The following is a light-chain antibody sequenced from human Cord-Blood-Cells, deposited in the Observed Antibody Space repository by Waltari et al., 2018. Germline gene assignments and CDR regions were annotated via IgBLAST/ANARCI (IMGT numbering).Light chain of an antibody. J-gene: IGLJ1*01. CDR2: EVS. CDR1: SSDVGGYNV. Sequence: QSALTQPASVSGPPGQSITISRTGTSSDVGGYNVVSWYQQHPGKAPQHLIYEVSNRPSGFSNRFSGSKSGTTASLTISGLQAEDEADYYCSSYTSSSTLVFGTGTKVTVL. CDR3: SSYTSSSTLV. V-gene: IGLV2-14*01.